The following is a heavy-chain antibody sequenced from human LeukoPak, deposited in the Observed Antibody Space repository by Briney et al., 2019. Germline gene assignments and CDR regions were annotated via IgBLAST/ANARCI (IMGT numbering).Heavy chain of an antibody. CDR1: GGSISSYY. J-gene: IGHJ6*02. Sequence: SETLSLTCTVSGGSISSYYWSWIRQPPGKGLEWIGYIYYTGSTNYNPSLKSRVTISVDTSKNQFSLKLTSATAADTAVYYCARQPKTNYYFYGMDVWGQGTTVTVSS. CDR2: IYYTGST. CDR3: ARQPKTNYYFYGMDV. V-gene: IGHV4-59*01.